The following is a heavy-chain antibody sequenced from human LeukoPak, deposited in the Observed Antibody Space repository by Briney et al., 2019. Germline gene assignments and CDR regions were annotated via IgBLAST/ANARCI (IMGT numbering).Heavy chain of an antibody. CDR1: GGSARSYY. J-gene: IGHJ4*02. CDR3: ARGGSNYDLLTGSYYCDF. V-gene: IGHV4-59*02. D-gene: IGHD3-9*01. CDR2: ISDSGST. Sequence: SETLSLTCAVSGGSARSYYWSWIRQPPGKGLEWIGYISDSGSTKYNPSLESRVTISVDTSKNQFSLKLTSVTAADTAVYYCARGGSNYDLLTGSYYCDFWGQGTLVTVSS.